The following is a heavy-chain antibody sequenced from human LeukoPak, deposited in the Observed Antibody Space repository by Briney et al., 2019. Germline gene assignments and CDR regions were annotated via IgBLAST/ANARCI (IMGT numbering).Heavy chain of an antibody. CDR1: GFTFSSYS. V-gene: IGHV3-21*01. J-gene: IGHJ6*04. CDR2: ISSSSSYI. CDR3: ARESVVVPAANYYGMDV. Sequence: GGSLRLPCAASGFTFSSYSMNWVRQAPGKGLEWVSSISSSSSYIYYADSVKGRFTISRDNAKNSLYLQMNSLRAEDTAVYYCARESVVVPAANYYGMDVWGKGTTVTVSS. D-gene: IGHD2-2*01.